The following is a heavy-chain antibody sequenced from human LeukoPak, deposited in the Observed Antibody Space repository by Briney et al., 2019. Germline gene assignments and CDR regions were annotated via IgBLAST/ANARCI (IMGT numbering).Heavy chain of an antibody. CDR2: ISGSGGNT. CDR3: AKLALWEHGY. V-gene: IGHV3-23*01. CDR1: GFTLNTYA. J-gene: IGHJ4*02. D-gene: IGHD1-26*01. Sequence: GGSLRLSCAVSGFTLNTYAMSWVRQAPGKGLEWVSAISGSGGNTYYADSVKGRFTISRDNSKNTLYLQMNSLRAEDTAVYYCAKLALWEHGYWGQGTLVTVSS.